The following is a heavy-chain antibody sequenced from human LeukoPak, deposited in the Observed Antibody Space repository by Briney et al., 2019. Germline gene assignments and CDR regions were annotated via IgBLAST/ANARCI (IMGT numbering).Heavy chain of an antibody. J-gene: IGHJ4*02. D-gene: IGHD4-11*01. CDR3: ATDLDYTFDY. CDR1: GLPFRGRW. CDR2: IKKDGFFS. V-gene: IGHV3-74*03. Sequence: GGSLRLSCAASGLPFRGRWMHWVRQAPGKGLVWISLIKKDGFFSTYADSVKGRFTISRDDAKNTLYLQMDSLRADDTAVYYCATDLDYTFDYWGRGTLVTVSS.